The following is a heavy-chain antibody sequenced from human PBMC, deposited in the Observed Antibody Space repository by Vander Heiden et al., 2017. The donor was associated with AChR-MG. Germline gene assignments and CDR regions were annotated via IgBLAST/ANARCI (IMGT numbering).Heavy chain of an antibody. V-gene: IGHV4-31*03. Sequence: QVQLQESGPGLVKPSQTMSLTCTVPGGSIIGGGYYWSWIRQHPGKGLEWIGYIYYSGSTYYNPSLKSRVTISVDTSKNQFSLKLSSVTAADTAVYYCARQFVVVTASAFDIWGQGTMVTVSS. J-gene: IGHJ3*02. CDR2: IYYSGST. CDR1: GGSIIGGGYY. D-gene: IGHD2-21*02. CDR3: ARQFVVVTASAFDI.